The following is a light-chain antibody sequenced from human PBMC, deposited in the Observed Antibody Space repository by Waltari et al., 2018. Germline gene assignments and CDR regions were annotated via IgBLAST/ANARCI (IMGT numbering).Light chain of an antibody. CDR2: DAS. J-gene: IGKJ4*01. CDR3: QQRTNWPLT. V-gene: IGKV3-11*01. Sequence: EIVLTQSPATLSLSPGERATLSCRASQSVNYFLACFQQKPGQAPRLLIYDASNRATGIPSRFSGSGSETDFTLTISSLEPEDFAVYYCQQRTNWPLTFGGGTKVEIK. CDR1: QSVNYF.